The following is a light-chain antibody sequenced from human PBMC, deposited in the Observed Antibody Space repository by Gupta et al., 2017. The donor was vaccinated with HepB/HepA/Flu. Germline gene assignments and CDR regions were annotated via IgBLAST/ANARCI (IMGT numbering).Light chain of an antibody. CDR3: QQYDSFPIT. V-gene: IGKV1-16*02. J-gene: IGKJ5*01. Sequence: GDRVTITCRASQGINNHLAWFQQKAGKAPKSLIYGASSLLSGVPSKFSGSGSGTDFTLTISSLQPEDFATYYCQQYDSFPITFGQGTRVEIK. CDR1: QGINNH. CDR2: GAS.